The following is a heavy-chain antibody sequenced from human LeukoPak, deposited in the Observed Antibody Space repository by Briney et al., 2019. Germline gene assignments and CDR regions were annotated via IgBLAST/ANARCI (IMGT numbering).Heavy chain of an antibody. CDR3: ARATDYGDYVHFDY. J-gene: IGHJ4*02. CDR2: ISSSSSYI. D-gene: IGHD4-17*01. Sequence: GGSLRLSCAASGFTFSSYSMNWVRHAPGKGLEWVSSISSSSSYIYYADSVKGRFTISRDNAKNSLYLQMSSLRAEDTAVCYCARATDYGDYVHFDYWGEGTLVTVSS. CDR1: GFTFSSYS. V-gene: IGHV3-21*01.